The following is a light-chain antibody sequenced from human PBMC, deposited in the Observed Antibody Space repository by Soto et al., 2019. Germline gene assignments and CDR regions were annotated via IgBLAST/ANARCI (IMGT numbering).Light chain of an antibody. Sequence: IQLTQSPSSLSASVGDRVTISCRASQGIANFLAWYQQKPGKAPKRLLYAASTLQSGVPSRFSGSGSGTDFALPISSLQPEAFANYYCQRLNSFPIPFGPGTKVDIK. CDR3: QRLNSFPIP. V-gene: IGKV1-9*01. CDR2: AAS. CDR1: QGIANF. J-gene: IGKJ3*01.